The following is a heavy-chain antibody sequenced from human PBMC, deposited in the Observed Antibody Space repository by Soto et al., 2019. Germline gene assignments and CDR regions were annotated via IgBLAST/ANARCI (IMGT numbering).Heavy chain of an antibody. CDR3: ARRGYGSRWPNGYMDG. Sequence: EAQLVESGGGLVQPGGSLRLSCAASGFTFSNYEMHWVRQAPGKGLEYVSGISKNEAHTDYAKSVKGRFTISRDNSENTLYLQMGSLRAEDMALYYCARRGYGSRWPNGYMDGWGKGTTVTVSS. CDR2: ISKNEAHT. CDR1: GFTFSNYE. D-gene: IGHD6-13*01. J-gene: IGHJ6*03. V-gene: IGHV3-64*01.